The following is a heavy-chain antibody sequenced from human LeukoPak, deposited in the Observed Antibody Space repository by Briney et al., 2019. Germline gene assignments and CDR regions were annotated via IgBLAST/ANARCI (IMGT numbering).Heavy chain of an antibody. CDR2: INHSGST. Sequence: PSETLSLTCAVYGGSFSGYYLSWIRQPPGKGLEWIGEINHSGSTNYNPSLKSRVTISVDTSKNQFSLKLSSVTAADTAVYYCARGRRGNWFDPWGQGTLVTVSS. CDR3: ARGRRGNWFDP. V-gene: IGHV4-34*01. CDR1: GGSFSGYY. J-gene: IGHJ5*02.